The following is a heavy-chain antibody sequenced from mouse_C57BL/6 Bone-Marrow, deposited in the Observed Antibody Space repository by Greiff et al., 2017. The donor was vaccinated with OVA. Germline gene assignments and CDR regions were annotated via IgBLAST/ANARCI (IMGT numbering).Heavy chain of an antibody. V-gene: IGHV7-1*01. CDR3: ARGYYGSSHWYFDV. CDR2: SRNKANDYTT. Sequence: EVNVVESGGGLVQSGRSLRLSCATSGFTFSDFYMEWVRQAPGKGLEWIAASRNKANDYTTEYSASVKGRFIVSRDTSQSILYLQMNALRAEDTAIYYCARGYYGSSHWYFDVWGTGTTVTVSS. D-gene: IGHD1-1*01. CDR1: GFTFSDFY. J-gene: IGHJ1*03.